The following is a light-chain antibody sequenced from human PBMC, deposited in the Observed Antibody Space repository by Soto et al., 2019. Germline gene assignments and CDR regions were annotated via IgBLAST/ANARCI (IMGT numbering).Light chain of an antibody. J-gene: IGKJ1*01. V-gene: IGKV1-5*01. CDR3: QQYKSYSAPSGT. Sequence: DIQMTQSPSTLSASVGDRVTITCRASQSISSWLAWYQQKPGKAPKLLMYDASSLESGVPSRFSGSGSGTEFTRTIISLQPDDFSTYYCQQYKSYSAPSGTFGQGTKVEIK. CDR1: QSISSW. CDR2: DAS.